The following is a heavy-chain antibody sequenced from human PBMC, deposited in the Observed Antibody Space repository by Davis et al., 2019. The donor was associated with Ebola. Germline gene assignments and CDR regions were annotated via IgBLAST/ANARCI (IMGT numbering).Heavy chain of an antibody. Sequence: PGGSLRLSCKGSGYSFTSYWISWVRQMPGKGLEWMGRIDPSDSYTNYSPSFQGHVTISADNSISTAYLQWSSLKASDSAMYYCARHSTKYQLHNDYWGQGTLVTVSS. CDR1: GYSFTSYW. J-gene: IGHJ4*02. D-gene: IGHD2-2*01. CDR2: IDPSDSYT. V-gene: IGHV5-10-1*01. CDR3: ARHSTKYQLHNDY.